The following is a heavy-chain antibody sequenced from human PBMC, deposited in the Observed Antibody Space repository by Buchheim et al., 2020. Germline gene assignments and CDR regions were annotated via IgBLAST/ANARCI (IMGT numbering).Heavy chain of an antibody. D-gene: IGHD3-16*02. J-gene: IGHJ5*02. V-gene: IGHV4-34*01. CDR1: GGYFSGYY. CDR3: ASANYDYIWGSYRPDRAGRSQFDP. Sequence: QVQLQQWGAGLLKPSETLSIICAVYGGYFSGYYWSGIRQPTGKGLEWIGEINHSGSTNYNPSLKSRVTIYVDPSKNQFPLKLSSLTAADTAVYYCASANYDYIWGSYRPDRAGRSQFDPWGQGTL. CDR2: INHSGST.